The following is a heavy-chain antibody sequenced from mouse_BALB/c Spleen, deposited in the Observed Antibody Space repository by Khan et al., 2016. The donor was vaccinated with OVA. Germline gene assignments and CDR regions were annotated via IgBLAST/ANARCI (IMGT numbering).Heavy chain of an antibody. CDR1: GDSITSGY. CDR3: ARSTERYACGD. Sequence: EVQLQESGPSLVTPSQTLSLTCSFTGDSITSGYWNWIRKFPENKLEYMGYIIYTGYTYYNPSLQSRISITRHTSENQYYLQLSSVTDEYTDTYYSARSTERYACGDWGQGTLVTVSA. J-gene: IGHJ3*02. V-gene: IGHV3-8*02. CDR2: IIYTGYT.